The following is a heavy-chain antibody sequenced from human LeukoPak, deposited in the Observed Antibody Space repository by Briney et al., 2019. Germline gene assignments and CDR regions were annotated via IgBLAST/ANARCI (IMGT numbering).Heavy chain of an antibody. CDR3: STALRFLEWLLST. CDR1: GFTFSSYA. CDR2: ISYDGSNK. D-gene: IGHD3-3*01. V-gene: IGHV3-30-3*01. Sequence: GGSLRLSCAASGFTFSSYAMHWVRQAPGKGLEWVAVISYDGSNKYYADSVKGRFTISRDNSKNTLYLQMNSLRAEDTAVYYCSTALRFLEWLLSTWGQGALVTVSS. J-gene: IGHJ5*02.